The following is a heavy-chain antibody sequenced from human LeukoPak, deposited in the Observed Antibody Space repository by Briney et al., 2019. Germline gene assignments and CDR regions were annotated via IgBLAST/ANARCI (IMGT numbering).Heavy chain of an antibody. V-gene: IGHV4-34*01. D-gene: IGHD2-2*01. J-gene: IGHJ6*02. CDR1: GGSFSGYY. CDR3: ARGSHCSSASCPFYYYYYYGMDV. Sequence: PSETLSLTCAVYGGSFSGYYWSWIRQPPGKGLEWIGEINHSGSTNYNPSLKSRVTISVDTSKNQFSLKLSSVTAADTAVYYCARGSHCSSASCPFYYYYYYGMDVWGQGTTVTVSS. CDR2: INHSGST.